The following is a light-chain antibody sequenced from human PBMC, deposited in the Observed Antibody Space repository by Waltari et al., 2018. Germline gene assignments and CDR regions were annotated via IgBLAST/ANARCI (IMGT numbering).Light chain of an antibody. V-gene: IGKV1-39*01. CDR1: KNIRSY. CDR2: AAS. J-gene: IGKJ2*03. CDR3: QASYTTPYS. Sequence: DIQMTQSPSSLSASVGDRVTISCRASKNIRSYLSWYQQKPGIAPKLVIYAASTLQSGVPSRFSGSGSGTNFTLTITSLQAEDFATYFCQASYTTPYSFGQGTKVEIK.